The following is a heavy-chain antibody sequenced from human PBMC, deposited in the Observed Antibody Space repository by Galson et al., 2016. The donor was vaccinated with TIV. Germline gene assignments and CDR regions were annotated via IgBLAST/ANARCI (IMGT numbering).Heavy chain of an antibody. D-gene: IGHD7-27*01. CDR1: GLLVSDSY. Sequence: SLRLSCAASGLLVSDSYMSWVRQPPGEGLEWVSIIYPSGASYYPESTESVKGRFTISGDNSKNTVFLQINSLRVEDTAVYYCATSTMPNLGDYWGQGTLVTVST. V-gene: IGHV3-53*05. CDR3: ATSTMPNLGDY. CDR2: IYPSGAS. J-gene: IGHJ4*02.